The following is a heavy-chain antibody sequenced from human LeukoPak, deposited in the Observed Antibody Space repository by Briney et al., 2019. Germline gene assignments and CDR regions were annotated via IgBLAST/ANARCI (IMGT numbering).Heavy chain of an antibody. Sequence: SETLSLTCTVSGGSISSYYWSWIRQPPGKGLEWIGYIYYSGSTNYNPSLTSRVTISVDTSKNQFSLKLSSVTAADTAVYYCARYGELQGLYFDYWGQGTLVTVSS. V-gene: IGHV4-59*01. CDR1: GGSISSYY. CDR2: IYYSGST. D-gene: IGHD1-26*01. CDR3: ARYGELQGLYFDY. J-gene: IGHJ4*02.